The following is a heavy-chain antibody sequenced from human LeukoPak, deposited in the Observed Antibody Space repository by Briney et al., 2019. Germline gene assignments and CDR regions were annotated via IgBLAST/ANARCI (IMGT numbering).Heavy chain of an antibody. CDR1: GFTVSSNY. Sequence: GGSLRLSCATSGFTVSSNYMTWVRQAPGKGLEWVSYISSSGSTIYYADSVKGRFTISRDNAKNSLYLQMNSLRAEDTAVYYCAELGITMIGGVWGKGTTVTISS. D-gene: IGHD3-10*02. CDR3: AELGITMIGGV. V-gene: IGHV3-48*03. CDR2: ISSSGSTI. J-gene: IGHJ6*04.